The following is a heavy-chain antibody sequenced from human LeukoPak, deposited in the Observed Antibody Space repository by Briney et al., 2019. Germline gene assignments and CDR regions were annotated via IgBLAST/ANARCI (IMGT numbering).Heavy chain of an antibody. J-gene: IGHJ4*02. D-gene: IGHD6-19*01. Sequence: GGSLRLSCAASGFTVSSNYMSWVRQAPGKGLEWVSVIYSGGSTYYADSVKGRFTISRDNSKNTLYLQMNSLRAEDTAVYYCAGSEWLVPYYFDYWGQGTLVTVSS. CDR2: IYSGGST. CDR1: GFTVSSNY. CDR3: AGSEWLVPYYFDY. V-gene: IGHV3-53*01.